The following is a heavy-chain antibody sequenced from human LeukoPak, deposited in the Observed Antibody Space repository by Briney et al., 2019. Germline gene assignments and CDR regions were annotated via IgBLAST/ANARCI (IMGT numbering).Heavy chain of an antibody. CDR2: ISGSGGST. CDR1: GFTFDDYA. CDR3: EKSSGYSGSYSADY. Sequence: GGSLRLSCAASGFTFDDYAMHWVRQAPGKGLEWVSAISGSGGSTYYADSVKGRFTISRDNSKNTLYLQMNSLRAEDTAVYYCEKSSGYSGSYSADYWGQGTLVTVSS. J-gene: IGHJ4*02. D-gene: IGHD1-26*01. V-gene: IGHV3-23*01.